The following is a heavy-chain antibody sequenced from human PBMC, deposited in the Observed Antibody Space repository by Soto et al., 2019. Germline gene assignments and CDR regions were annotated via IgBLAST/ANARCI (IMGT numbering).Heavy chain of an antibody. Sequence: FSSYAMSWVRQAPGKGLEWVSAISGSGGSTYYADSVKGRFTISRDNSKNTLYLQMNSLRAEDTAVYYCANGYSSSSAYFDYWGQGILVTVSS. CDR2: ISGSGGST. V-gene: IGHV3-23*01. J-gene: IGHJ4*02. CDR1: FSSYA. CDR3: ANGYSSSSAYFDY. D-gene: IGHD6-6*01.